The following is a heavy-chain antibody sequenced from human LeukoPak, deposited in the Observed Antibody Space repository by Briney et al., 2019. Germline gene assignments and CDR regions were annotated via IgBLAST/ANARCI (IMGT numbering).Heavy chain of an antibody. V-gene: IGHV3-53*01. CDR2: IYSGGST. D-gene: IGHD2-2*01. J-gene: IGHJ4*02. CDR1: GFTVSSNY. CDR3: ARIGCSSTSCPDYFDY. Sequence: GGSLRLSCAASGFTVSSNYMSWVRQAPGKGLEWVSVIYSGGSTYYADSVKGRFTISRDNSKNTLYLQMNSLRAEDTAVYYCARIGCSSTSCPDYFDYWGQGTLVTVPS.